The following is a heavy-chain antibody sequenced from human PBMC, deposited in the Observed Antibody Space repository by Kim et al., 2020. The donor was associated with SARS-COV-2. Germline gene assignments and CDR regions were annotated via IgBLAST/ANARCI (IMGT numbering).Heavy chain of an antibody. V-gene: IGHV3-30*18. CDR3: AKDYSDAFDI. J-gene: IGHJ3*02. CDR2: ISYDGSNK. Sequence: GGSLRLYCAASGFTFSSYGMHWVRQAPGKGLEWVAVISYDGSNKYYADSVKGRFTISRDNSKNTLYLQMNSLRAEDTAVYYCAKDYSDAFDIWGQGTMVTDSS. CDR1: GFTFSSYG. D-gene: IGHD2-15*01.